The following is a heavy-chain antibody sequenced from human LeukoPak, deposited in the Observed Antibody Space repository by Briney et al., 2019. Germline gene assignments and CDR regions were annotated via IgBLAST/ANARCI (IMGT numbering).Heavy chain of an antibody. J-gene: IGHJ4*02. CDR1: GGSISSSNW. Sequence: SGTLSLTCAVSGGSISSSNWWSWVRQPPGKGLEWIGEIYHSGSTNYNPSLKSRVTISVDKSKKQFSLKLSSVTAADTAVYSCARVRDRTYYYDSSGPALFDYWGQGTLVTVSS. CDR2: IYHSGST. CDR3: ARVRDRTYYYDSSGPALFDY. V-gene: IGHV4-4*02. D-gene: IGHD3-22*01.